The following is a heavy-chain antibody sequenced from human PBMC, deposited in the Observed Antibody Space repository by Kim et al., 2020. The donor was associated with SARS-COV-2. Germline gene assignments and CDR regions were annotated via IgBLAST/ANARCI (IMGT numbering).Heavy chain of an antibody. D-gene: IGHD2-15*01. CDR3: ASSFIGYCSGGSCYWDY. J-gene: IGHJ4*02. CDR2: INHSGST. CDR1: GGSFSGYY. Sequence: SETLSLTCAVYGGSFSGYYWSWIRQPPGKGLEWIGEINHSGSTNYNPSLKSRVTISVDTSKNQFSLKLSSVTAADTAVYYCASSFIGYCSGGSCYWDYWGQGTLVTVSS. V-gene: IGHV4-34*01.